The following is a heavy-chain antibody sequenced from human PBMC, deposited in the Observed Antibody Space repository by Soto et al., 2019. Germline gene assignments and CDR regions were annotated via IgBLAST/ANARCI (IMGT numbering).Heavy chain of an antibody. J-gene: IGHJ6*02. D-gene: IGHD2-15*01. CDR1: GYTFTSSA. Sequence: GASVKVSCKASGYTFTSSAVQWVRQARGQRLEWIGWIVVGSGNTNYAQKFQERVTITRDMSTSTAYMELSSLRSEDTAVYYCAAEGYGGIPYYYYYGMDVWGQGTTVTVS. V-gene: IGHV1-58*01. CDR3: AAEGYGGIPYYYYYGMDV. CDR2: IVVGSGNT.